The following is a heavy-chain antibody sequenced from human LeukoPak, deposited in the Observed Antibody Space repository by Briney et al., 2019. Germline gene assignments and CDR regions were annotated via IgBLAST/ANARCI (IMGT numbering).Heavy chain of an antibody. CDR2: ISSSGSTK. Sequence: GGSLRLSCAASGFTFSSYSMNWVRQAPGKGLEWVSYISSSGSTKYYADSVKGRFTISRDNAQNSLYLQMNSLRDEDTAVYYCAIEGYCSGGNCYINWFDTWGQGTLVTVSS. D-gene: IGHD2-15*01. V-gene: IGHV3-48*02. CDR1: GFTFSSYS. CDR3: AIEGYCSGGNCYINWFDT. J-gene: IGHJ5*02.